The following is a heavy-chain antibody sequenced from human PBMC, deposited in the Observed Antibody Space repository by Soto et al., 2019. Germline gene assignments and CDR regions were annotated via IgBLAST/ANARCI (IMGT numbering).Heavy chain of an antibody. V-gene: IGHV4-30-2*01. J-gene: IGHJ4*02. CDR3: ARARWLQPYFDY. Sequence: SETLSLTCAVSGGSISSGGYSWSWIRQPPGKGLEWIGYIYHSGSTYYNPSLKSRVTISVDRSKNQFSLKLSSVTAADTAVYYCARARWLQPYFDYWGQGTLVTVSS. CDR2: IYHSGST. CDR1: GGSISSGGYS. D-gene: IGHD5-12*01.